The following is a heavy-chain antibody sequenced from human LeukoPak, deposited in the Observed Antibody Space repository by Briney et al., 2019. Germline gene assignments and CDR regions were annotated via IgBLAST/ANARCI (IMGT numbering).Heavy chain of an antibody. CDR3: AKVRYRSGSYHYFDY. Sequence: PGGSLRLSCAASGFTFSSYGMHWVRQAPGKGLEGVAVIRYDGSNKYYADSVKGRFTISRDNSKNTLYLQMNSLRAEDTAVYYCAKVRYRSGSYHYFDYWGQGTLVTVSS. CDR2: IRYDGSNK. V-gene: IGHV3-30*02. CDR1: GFTFSSYG. D-gene: IGHD1-26*01. J-gene: IGHJ4*02.